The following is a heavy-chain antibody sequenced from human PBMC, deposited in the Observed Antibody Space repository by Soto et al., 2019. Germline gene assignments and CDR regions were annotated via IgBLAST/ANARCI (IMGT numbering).Heavy chain of an antibody. V-gene: IGHV4-59*12. CDR2: IHHSGSA. CDR1: GSSIIGYY. J-gene: IGHJ6*02. Sequence: SETLSLTCTFSGSSIIGYYWTWIRQSPERGLEWIGYIHHSGSANYNPSLNSRLTISVDTSKNQFSLKLSSVTAADTAVYYCARVPYYDFWSGYYAKYYYYYYGMDVWGQGTTVTVSS. D-gene: IGHD3-3*01. CDR3: ARVPYYDFWSGYYAKYYYYYYGMDV.